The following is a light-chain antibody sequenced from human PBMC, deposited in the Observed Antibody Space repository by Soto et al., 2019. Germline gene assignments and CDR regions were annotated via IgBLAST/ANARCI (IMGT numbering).Light chain of an antibody. CDR1: QSIYKW. J-gene: IGKJ4*01. Sequence: DIQMTQSPSSVSASIGDRVTISCRASQSIYKWLVWYQQKPGKATKLLIYAASSLQSGVPSRFSGSGYGTYFTLTISSLQPEDFATYYCQQAASFPLSFGGGNKVEI. CDR2: AAS. CDR3: QQAASFPLS. V-gene: IGKV1-12*01.